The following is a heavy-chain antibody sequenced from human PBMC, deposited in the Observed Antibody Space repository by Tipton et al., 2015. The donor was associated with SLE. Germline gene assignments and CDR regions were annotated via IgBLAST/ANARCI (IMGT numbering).Heavy chain of an antibody. Sequence: SLRLSCAASGFTFSSYAMSWVRQAPGKGLEWVSVIYSGGSTYYADSVKGRFTISRDNSKNALYLQMNSLRAEDTAVYYCAKDRAAGTGYFDLWGRGTLVTVSS. D-gene: IGHD6-13*01. CDR2: IYSGGST. J-gene: IGHJ2*01. CDR1: GFTFSSYA. CDR3: AKDRAAGTGYFDL. V-gene: IGHV3-23*03.